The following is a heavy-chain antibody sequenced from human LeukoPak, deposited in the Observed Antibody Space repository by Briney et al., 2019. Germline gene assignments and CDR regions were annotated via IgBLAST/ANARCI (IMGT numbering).Heavy chain of an antibody. CDR2: ILSGGST. D-gene: IGHD2-15*01. CDR1: GFTVSSNY. Sequence: PGGSLRLSCAASGFTVSSNYMSWVRQAPGKGLEWVSVILSGGSTYYADSVKGRFTISRDNSKNTLYLQMNSLRAEDTAVYYCARDPLGYCSGGSCYDGGGWGQGTLVTVSS. CDR3: ARDPLGYCSGGSCYDGGG. V-gene: IGHV3-66*01. J-gene: IGHJ4*02.